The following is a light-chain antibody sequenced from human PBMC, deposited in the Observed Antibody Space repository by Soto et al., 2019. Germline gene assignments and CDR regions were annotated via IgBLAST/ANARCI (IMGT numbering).Light chain of an antibody. CDR3: LQDYSSPIT. CDR1: QSISSW. CDR2: KAS. V-gene: IGKV1-5*03. J-gene: IGKJ5*01. Sequence: DIQMTQSPSTLSASVGDRVTITCRASQSISSWLAWYQQKPGKAPKLLIYKASTLESGVPSNFSGSGSGSAFSLTITSLQPEDFATYYCLQDYSSPITFGQGTRLEI.